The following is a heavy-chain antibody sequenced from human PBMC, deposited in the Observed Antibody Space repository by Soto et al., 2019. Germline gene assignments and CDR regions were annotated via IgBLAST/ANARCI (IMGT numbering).Heavy chain of an antibody. CDR1: GYTFTGYA. J-gene: IGHJ6*02. V-gene: IGHV1-3*01. CDR2: INAGNGNT. CDR3: ARGGYYDNTWGKLSHYGLDV. Sequence: GASVKVSCKASGYTFTGYAMHWVRQAPGQRLEWMGWINAGNGNTKYSQKFQGRVTITRDTSASTAYMELRSLKSDDTAVYYCARGGYYDNTWGKLSHYGLDVWGQGTSVTVSS. D-gene: IGHD3-16*01.